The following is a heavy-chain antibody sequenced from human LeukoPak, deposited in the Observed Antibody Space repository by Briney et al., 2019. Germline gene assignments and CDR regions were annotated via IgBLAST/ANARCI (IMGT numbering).Heavy chain of an antibody. CDR2: IYHSGST. J-gene: IGHJ4*02. D-gene: IGHD5-18*01. CDR1: GYSISSGYY. V-gene: IGHV4-38-2*02. CDR3: ASGGLDTAMVPFDY. Sequence: PSETRSLTCTVSGYSISSGYYWGWVRQPPGKGLEWIGSIYHSGSTYYNPSLKSRVTISVDTSKNQFSLKLSSVTAADTAVYYCASGGLDTAMVPFDYWGQGTLVTVSS.